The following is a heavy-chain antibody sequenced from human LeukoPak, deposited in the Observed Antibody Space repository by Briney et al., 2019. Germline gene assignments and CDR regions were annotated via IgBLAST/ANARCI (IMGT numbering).Heavy chain of an antibody. CDR1: GYTFTSYG. Sequence: ASVKVSCKASGYTFTSYGISWVRQAPGQGLEWMGWISAYNGNTNYAQKLQGRVTMTTDTSTSTAYMELRSLRSDDTAVYYCARGIAVAGFIIGYYYYMDVWGKGTTVTVSS. CDR3: ARGIAVAGFIIGYYYYMDV. V-gene: IGHV1-18*01. D-gene: IGHD6-19*01. J-gene: IGHJ6*03. CDR2: ISAYNGNT.